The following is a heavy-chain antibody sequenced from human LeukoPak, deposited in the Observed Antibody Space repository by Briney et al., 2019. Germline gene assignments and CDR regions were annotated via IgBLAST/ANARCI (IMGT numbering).Heavy chain of an antibody. CDR2: IYYSGST. Sequence: SETLSLTCTVSGGSISSSSYYWGWIRQPPGKGLEWIGSIYYSGSTYYNPSLKSRVTISVDTSKNQFSLKLSSVTAADTAVYYCARDAHIVVVVAASHDAFDIWGQGTMVTVSS. CDR1: GGSISSSSYY. J-gene: IGHJ3*02. D-gene: IGHD2-15*01. CDR3: ARDAHIVVVVAASHDAFDI. V-gene: IGHV4-39*07.